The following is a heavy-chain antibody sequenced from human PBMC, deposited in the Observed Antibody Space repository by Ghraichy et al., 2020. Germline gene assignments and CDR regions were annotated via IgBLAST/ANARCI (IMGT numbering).Heavy chain of an antibody. J-gene: IGHJ4*02. D-gene: IGHD2-2*01. CDR1: GGSISSSTFF. V-gene: IGHV4-39*01. Sequence: SETLSLTCTVSGGSISSSTFFWGWIRQPPGKGLEWIGYISYTGNTYYNPSLGSRVTISVDTSRNQVSLNLASVDAPDTAIYYCARYVCAAIRCPSFDSWGQGTLVTVSS. CDR3: ARYVCAAIRCPSFDS. CDR2: ISYTGNT.